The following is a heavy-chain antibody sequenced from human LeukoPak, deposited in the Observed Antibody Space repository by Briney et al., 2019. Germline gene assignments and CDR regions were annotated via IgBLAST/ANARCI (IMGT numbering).Heavy chain of an antibody. D-gene: IGHD2-2*01. V-gene: IGHV3-23*01. CDR1: GFIFNNYA. Sequence: PGGSLRLSCAASGFIFNNYAMTWVRQAPGKGLEWVSAISGSGGSIYCADSVKGRFTISRDNSKNTLYLQMNSLRAEDTAIYYCAKDIVVVPAAKGDAFDIWGQGTMVTVSS. CDR2: ISGSGGSI. J-gene: IGHJ3*02. CDR3: AKDIVVVPAAKGDAFDI.